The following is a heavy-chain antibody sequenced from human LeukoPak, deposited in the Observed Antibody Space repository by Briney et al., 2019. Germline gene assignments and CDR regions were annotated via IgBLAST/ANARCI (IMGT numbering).Heavy chain of an antibody. J-gene: IGHJ4*02. Sequence: GGSLRLSCAASGFTFRTYAMSWVRQAPGKGLEWVSYISSSSSTIYYADSVKGRFTISRDNAKNSLYLQMNSLRDEDTAVYYCARGGLLWFGELSSFDYWGQGTLVTVSS. V-gene: IGHV3-48*02. CDR2: ISSSSSTI. CDR1: GFTFRTYA. CDR3: ARGGLLWFGELSSFDY. D-gene: IGHD3-10*01.